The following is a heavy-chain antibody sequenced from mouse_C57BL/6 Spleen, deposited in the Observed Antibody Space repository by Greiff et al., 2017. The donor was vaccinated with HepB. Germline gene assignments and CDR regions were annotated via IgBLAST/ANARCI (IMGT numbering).Heavy chain of an antibody. Sequence: QVQLQQSGAELVRPGASVTLSCKASGYTFTDYEMHWVKQTPVHGLEWIGAIDPETGGTAYNQKFKGKAILTADKSSSTAYMELRSLTSEDSAVYYCTPYYGSRYFDYWGQGTTLTVSS. V-gene: IGHV1-15*01. J-gene: IGHJ2*01. CDR2: IDPETGGT. CDR3: TPYYGSRYFDY. D-gene: IGHD1-1*01. CDR1: GYTFTDYE.